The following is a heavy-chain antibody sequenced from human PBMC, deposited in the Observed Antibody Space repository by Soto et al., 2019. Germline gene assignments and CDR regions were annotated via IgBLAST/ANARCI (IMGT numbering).Heavy chain of an antibody. D-gene: IGHD3-10*01. Sequence: ASVKVSCKASGYTFTSYGISWVRQAPGQRLEWMGWINAGNGNTKYSQKFQGRVTITRDTSASTAYMELSSLRSEDTAVYYCARDNSLLWFEDGMDVWGQGTTVTVSS. CDR3: ARDNSLLWFEDGMDV. J-gene: IGHJ6*02. CDR2: INAGNGNT. V-gene: IGHV1-3*01. CDR1: GYTFTSYG.